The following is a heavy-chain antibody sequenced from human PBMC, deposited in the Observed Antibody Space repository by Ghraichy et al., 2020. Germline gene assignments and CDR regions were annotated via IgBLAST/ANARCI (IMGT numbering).Heavy chain of an antibody. D-gene: IGHD2-15*01. CDR2: IGTAGDP. Sequence: GGSLRLSCAASGFTFSSYDMHWVRQATGKGLEWVSAIGTAGDPYYPGSVKGRFTISRENAKNSLYLQMNSLRAGDTAVYYCAREWAPAYCSGGSCYAYYYGMDVWGQGTTVTVSS. V-gene: IGHV3-13*05. CDR1: GFTFSSYD. CDR3: AREWAPAYCSGGSCYAYYYGMDV. J-gene: IGHJ6*02.